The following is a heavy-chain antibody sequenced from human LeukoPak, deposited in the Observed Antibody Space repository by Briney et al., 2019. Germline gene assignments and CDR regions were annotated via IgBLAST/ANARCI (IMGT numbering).Heavy chain of an antibody. CDR2: ISYDGSNK. Sequence: GGSLRLSCAASGFTFSSYGMHWVRQAPGKGLEWVAVISYDGSNKYYADSVKGRFTISRDNSKNTLYLQMNSLRAEDTAVYYCAGIITTDAFDIWGQGTMVTVSS. CDR3: AGIITTDAFDI. V-gene: IGHV3-30*03. J-gene: IGHJ3*02. D-gene: IGHD3-3*01. CDR1: GFTFSSYG.